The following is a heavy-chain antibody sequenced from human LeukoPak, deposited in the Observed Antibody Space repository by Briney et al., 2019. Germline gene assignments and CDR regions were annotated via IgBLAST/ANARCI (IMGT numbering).Heavy chain of an antibody. CDR2: VSGSGGDT. J-gene: IGHJ5*02. D-gene: IGHD1-1*01. CDR3: ASRGTTGS. CDR1: GFTFSSYW. V-gene: IGHV3-23*01. Sequence: GGSLRLSCAASGFTFSSYWMHWVRQAPGKGLEWVSSVSGSGGDTNYADSVKGRFSISRDNSKNIVYLQMNSLRVDDSAIYYCASRGTTGSWGQGTMVTVSS.